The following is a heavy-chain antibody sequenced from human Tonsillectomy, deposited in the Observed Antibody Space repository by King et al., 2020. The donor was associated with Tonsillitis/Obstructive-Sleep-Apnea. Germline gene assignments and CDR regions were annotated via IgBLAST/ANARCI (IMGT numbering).Heavy chain of an antibody. CDR1: GFTFSSYA. J-gene: IGHJ3*02. CDR3: ARFTTAFDAFDI. V-gene: IGHV3-30*01. CDR2: ILYDGSNK. Sequence: QLVQSGGGVVQPGRSLRLSCAASGFTFSSYAMHWVRQAPGTGLEWVAVILYDGSNKYYADSVKGRFTISRDHSKNPLYLQMNSLRAEDTAVYYCARFTTAFDAFDIWGQGTMVTVSS. D-gene: IGHD1-1*01.